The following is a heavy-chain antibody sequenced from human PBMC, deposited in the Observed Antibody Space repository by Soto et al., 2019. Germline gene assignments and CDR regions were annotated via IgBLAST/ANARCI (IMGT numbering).Heavy chain of an antibody. CDR2: IWYDGSNK. D-gene: IGHD1-26*01. CDR1: GFTFSSYG. J-gene: IGHJ4*02. Sequence: QVQLVESGGGVVQPGRCLRLSCAASGFTFSSYGMHWVRQAPGKGLEWVAVIWYDGSNKYYADSVKGRFTISRDNSKNTLYLQMNSLRAEDTAVYYCARERPSGSYPFDYWGQGTLVTVSS. V-gene: IGHV3-33*01. CDR3: ARERPSGSYPFDY.